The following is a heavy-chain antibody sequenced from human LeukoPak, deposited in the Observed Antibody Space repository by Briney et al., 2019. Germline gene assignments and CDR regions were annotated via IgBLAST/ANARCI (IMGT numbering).Heavy chain of an antibody. CDR2: IYYSGST. CDR1: GGSISTYY. CDR3: ARDARYQLLSWVFDP. D-gene: IGHD2-2*01. V-gene: IGHV4-59*01. J-gene: IGHJ5*02. Sequence: SEILSLTCTVAGGSISTYYRSWIRQPPGKGLEWIVYIYYSGSTNYNPSLKSRVTISVDTSKNQFSLKLSSVTAADTAVYYCARDARYQLLSWVFDPWGQGTLVTVSS.